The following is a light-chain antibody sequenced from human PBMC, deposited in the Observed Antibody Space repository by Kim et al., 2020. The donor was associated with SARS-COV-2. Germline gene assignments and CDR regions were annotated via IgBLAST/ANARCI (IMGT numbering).Light chain of an antibody. Sequence: DIQMTQSPSSLSASVGDRVTITCQASQDISNYLNWYQQKPGKAPKLLIYDASNLETGVPSRFSGSGSGIDFTFTISSLQPEDIATYYYHQYDLTFGGGTKVDIK. J-gene: IGKJ4*01. CDR3: HQYDLT. CDR1: QDISNY. V-gene: IGKV1-33*01. CDR2: DAS.